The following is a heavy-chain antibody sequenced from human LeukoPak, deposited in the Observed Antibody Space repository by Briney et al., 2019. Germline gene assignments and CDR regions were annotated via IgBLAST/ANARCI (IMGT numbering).Heavy chain of an antibody. Sequence: PSQTLSLTCTVSGGSISSGDYYWSWIRQPPGKGLEWIGYIYYSGSTYYNPSLKSRVTISVDTSKNQFSLKLSSVTAADTAVYYCASLVVAANDGNWFDPWGQGTLVTVSS. CDR3: ASLVVAANDGNWFDP. CDR1: GGSISSGDYY. CDR2: IYYSGST. J-gene: IGHJ5*02. D-gene: IGHD2-15*01. V-gene: IGHV4-30-4*08.